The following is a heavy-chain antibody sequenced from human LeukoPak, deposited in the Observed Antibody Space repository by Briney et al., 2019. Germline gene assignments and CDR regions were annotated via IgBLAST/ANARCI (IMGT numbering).Heavy chain of an antibody. D-gene: IGHD6-13*01. CDR3: AKDPHARIVAAVLQ. CDR1: GFTFSNYA. Sequence: QTGGSLRLSCAASGFTFSNYAMNWVRQAPGKGLEWVSGISGSGGSTYYADSVKGRFTISRDNSKNTLYLQLSSLRAEDTAVYYCAKDPHARIVAAVLQWGQGTLVTVSS. V-gene: IGHV3-23*01. CDR2: ISGSGGST. J-gene: IGHJ4*02.